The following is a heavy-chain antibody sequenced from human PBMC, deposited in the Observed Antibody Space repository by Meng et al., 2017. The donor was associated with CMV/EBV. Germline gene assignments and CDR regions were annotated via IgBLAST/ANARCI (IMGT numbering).Heavy chain of an antibody. Sequence: GYTFTGYYMHWVRQAPGQGLEWMGWINPNSGGTNYAQKFQGRVTMTRDTSISTAYMELSRLRSDDTAVYYCARAHYDSSGYYDFDYWGQGTLVTVSS. CDR2: INPNSGGT. V-gene: IGHV1-2*02. J-gene: IGHJ4*02. D-gene: IGHD3-22*01. CDR3: ARAHYDSSGYYDFDY. CDR1: GYTFTGYY.